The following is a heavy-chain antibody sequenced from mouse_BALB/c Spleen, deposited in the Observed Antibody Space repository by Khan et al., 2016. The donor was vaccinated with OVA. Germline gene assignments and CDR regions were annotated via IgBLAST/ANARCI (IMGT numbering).Heavy chain of an antibody. CDR3: AKGVWSYYYTLDY. CDR2: IWGGGST. J-gene: IGHJ4*01. Sequence: QVQLKQSGPGLVAPSQNLSITCTVPGISLSDYGVSWIRQPPGKGLEGLGVIWGGGSTYYNSVLTSTLSISKDNSKRQVYLKMSSVQSDDTGMFYCAKGVWSYYYTLDYWGQGISVTVSS. CDR1: GISLSDYG. V-gene: IGHV2-6-5*01.